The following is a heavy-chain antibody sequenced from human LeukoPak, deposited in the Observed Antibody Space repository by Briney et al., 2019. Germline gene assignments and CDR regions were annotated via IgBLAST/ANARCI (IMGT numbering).Heavy chain of an antibody. V-gene: IGHV1-24*01. D-gene: IGHD2-15*01. CDR2: FDPEDGET. J-gene: IGHJ3*02. Sequence: ASVKVSCKVSGYTLTELSMHWVRQAPGTGLEWMGGFDPEDGETIYAQKFQGRVTMTEDTSSDTAYMELSSLRSEDTAVYYCATDIVVVVAAYTTTFDIWGQGTLVTVSS. CDR1: GYTLTELS. CDR3: ATDIVVVVAAYTTTFDI.